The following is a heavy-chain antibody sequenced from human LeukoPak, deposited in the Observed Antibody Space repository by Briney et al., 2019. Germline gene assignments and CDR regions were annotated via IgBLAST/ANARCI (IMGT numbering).Heavy chain of an antibody. CDR2: IRQDGSER. J-gene: IGHJ4*02. CDR3: ARDWGSTGYDLYDS. CDR1: GFIFSNYW. D-gene: IGHD5-12*01. V-gene: IGHV3-7*01. Sequence: GGSLRLSCAASGFIFSNYWKTWVRQAPGKGLECVAHIRQDGSERHYVDSVKDRFTISRDNAKNSLDLQMDSLRAEDTAVYYCARDWGSTGYDLYDSWGQGTLVTVSS.